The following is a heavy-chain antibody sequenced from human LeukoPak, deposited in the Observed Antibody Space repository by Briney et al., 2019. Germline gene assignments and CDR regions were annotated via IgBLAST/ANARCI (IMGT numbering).Heavy chain of an antibody. CDR1: GGSFSGYY. V-gene: IGHV4-34*01. J-gene: IGHJ4*02. D-gene: IGHD3-10*01. CDR3: ARGGYYGSGSYTLDY. Sequence: SETLSLTCAVYGGSFSGYYWSWIRQPPGKGLEWIGEINHSGSTNYNPSLKSRVTISVDTSKNQFSLKLSSVTAADTAVYYCARGGYYGSGSYTLDYWGQGTLVTVSS. CDR2: INHSGST.